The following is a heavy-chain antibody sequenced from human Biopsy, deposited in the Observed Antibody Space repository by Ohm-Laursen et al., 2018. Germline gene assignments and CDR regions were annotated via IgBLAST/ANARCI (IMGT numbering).Heavy chain of an antibody. J-gene: IGHJ4*02. CDR1: GDSLSSGPDN. Sequence: GTLSLTCTVSGDSLSSGPDNWSWIRQPPGQGLEYIGFIYSGGNTNYSPSLKNRVTMSVDTSKNQFYLKLYSVTAADTAVYYCARGRRTSGWPYFDNWGQGALVIVPP. CDR3: ARGRRTSGWPYFDN. V-gene: IGHV4-61*01. D-gene: IGHD6-19*01. CDR2: IYSGGNT.